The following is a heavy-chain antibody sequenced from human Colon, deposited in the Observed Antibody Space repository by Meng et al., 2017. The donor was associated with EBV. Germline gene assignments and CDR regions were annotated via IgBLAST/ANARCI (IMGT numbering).Heavy chain of an antibody. V-gene: IGHV3-73*02. CDR2: ITTKASNYAT. CDR3: TNLDY. Sequence: GDLGEAGGGFVPPGASLRLSCEASGYPFTTSAVHWVRQASGKGLEWVGRITTKASNYATAYVASVEGRFTVSRDDSTNTAYLRMNSLKTEDTAVYYCTNLDYWGQGILVTVSS. CDR1: GYPFTTSA. J-gene: IGHJ4*02.